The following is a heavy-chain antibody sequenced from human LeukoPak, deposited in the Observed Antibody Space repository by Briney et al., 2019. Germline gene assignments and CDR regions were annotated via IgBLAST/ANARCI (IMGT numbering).Heavy chain of an antibody. D-gene: IGHD4-17*01. V-gene: IGHV4-39*01. CDR2: IYSGGGT. Sequence: ASETLSLTCTVSGGSLTSGSYYWAWIRQPPGKGLEWIGSIYSGGGTFYHPSLRTRVTISVDTSQKQFSLTLPSATAADTAVYYCARRNYGGTLEYWGQGTLVTVSS. J-gene: IGHJ4*02. CDR1: GGSLTSGSYY. CDR3: ARRNYGGTLEY.